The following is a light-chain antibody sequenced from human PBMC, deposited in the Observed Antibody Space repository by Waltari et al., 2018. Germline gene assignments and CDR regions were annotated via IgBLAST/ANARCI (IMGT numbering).Light chain of an antibody. J-gene: IGLJ3*02. CDR2: KNN. Sequence: QSVLSQPPSASVTPGQRVTISCSGSSSNIGGNYVHCYQQLQGTAPKLLIYKNNQRPSGVPDRFSGSKSGSSVSLAISGLRSEDEADYYCAAWDDSLSGWVFGGGTKLTVL. CDR1: SSNIGGNY. V-gene: IGLV1-47*01. CDR3: AAWDDSLSGWV.